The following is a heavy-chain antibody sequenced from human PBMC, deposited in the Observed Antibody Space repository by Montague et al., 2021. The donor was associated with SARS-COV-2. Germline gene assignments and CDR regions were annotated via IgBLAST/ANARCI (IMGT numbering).Heavy chain of an antibody. V-gene: IGHV4-39*01. D-gene: IGHD6-13*01. CDR3: AGRGVSYSSSWYSYWFDP. Sequence: SETRSLTCTVSGGSISSSSYYWGWIRQPPGKGLEWIGSIYYSGSTYYNPSLKSRVTISVDTSKNQFSLKLSSVTAADTAVYYCAGRGVSYSSSWYSYWFDPWGQGTLVTVSS. CDR1: GGSISSSSYY. CDR2: IYYSGST. J-gene: IGHJ5*02.